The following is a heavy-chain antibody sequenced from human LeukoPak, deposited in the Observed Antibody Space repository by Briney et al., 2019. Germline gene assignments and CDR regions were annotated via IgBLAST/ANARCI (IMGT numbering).Heavy chain of an antibody. V-gene: IGHV1-2*02. CDR3: ARVRDNYGMDV. Sequence: GASVKVSRKASGYTFTGHYIHWVRQAPGQGLEWMGWINPNSGKTNYPQKFQGRVTMTRDTSISSAYMELSRLRSDDTAVYYCARVRDNYGMDVWGQGTTVTVSS. CDR1: GYTFTGHY. D-gene: IGHD5-24*01. CDR2: INPNSGKT. J-gene: IGHJ6*02.